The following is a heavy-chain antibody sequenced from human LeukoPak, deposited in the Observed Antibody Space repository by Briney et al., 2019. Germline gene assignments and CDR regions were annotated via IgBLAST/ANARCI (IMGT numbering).Heavy chain of an antibody. J-gene: IGHJ4*02. Sequence: SETLSLTCSVSGGSISSSSHHWGWIRQPPGKGLEWIGSINYSGSTYYNASLKSRVTISVDTSKNQFSLKLSSVTAADTAVFYCARLDVDTAMVSGDYWGQGTLVTVSS. CDR1: GGSISSSSHH. D-gene: IGHD5-18*01. CDR2: INYSGST. V-gene: IGHV4-39*01. CDR3: ARLDVDTAMVSGDY.